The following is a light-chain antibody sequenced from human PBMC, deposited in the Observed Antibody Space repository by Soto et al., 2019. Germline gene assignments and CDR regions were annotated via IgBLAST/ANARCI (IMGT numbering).Light chain of an antibody. CDR1: QSISSW. Sequence: DIQMTQSPSTLSASVGDRVTITCRASQSISSWLAWYQQXPGKAPKLLIYDASSLESGVPSRFSGRGSGTEFTLTISSLQPDDFATYYCQQYNSYWTFGQGTKVDIK. J-gene: IGKJ1*01. CDR2: DAS. CDR3: QQYNSYWT. V-gene: IGKV1-5*01.